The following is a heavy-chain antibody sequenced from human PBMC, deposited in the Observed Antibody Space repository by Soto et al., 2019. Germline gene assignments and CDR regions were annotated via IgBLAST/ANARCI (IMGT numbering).Heavy chain of an antibody. Sequence: QVQLVESGGGLVKPGGSLRLSCAASGFTFSDYYMSWIRQAPGKGLEWVSYISSSGSTIYYADSVKGRFTISRDNAKNSLSLQLHRLRAEDTAVYYCARDRVLVVVAATHPLDYWGQGTLVIVSS. CDR3: ARDRVLVVVAATHPLDY. D-gene: IGHD2-15*01. J-gene: IGHJ4*02. V-gene: IGHV3-11*01. CDR2: ISSSGSTI. CDR1: GFTFSDYY.